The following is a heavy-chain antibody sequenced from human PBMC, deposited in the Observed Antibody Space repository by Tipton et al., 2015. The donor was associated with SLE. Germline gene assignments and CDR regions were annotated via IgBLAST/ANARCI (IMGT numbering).Heavy chain of an antibody. CDR1: GFTFSTYA. CDR3: ASVLLWSLDY. CDR2: ISYDANSK. D-gene: IGHD3-10*01. V-gene: IGHV3-30*04. Sequence: QVQLVQSGGGVVQPGRSLRLSCAASGFTFSTYAMHWVRQAPGRGLEWVALISYDANSKYYADSVKGRFIISRDDSKNTLYLQMNSLRAEDAAVYYCASVLLWSLDYWGQGILVSVSS. J-gene: IGHJ4*02.